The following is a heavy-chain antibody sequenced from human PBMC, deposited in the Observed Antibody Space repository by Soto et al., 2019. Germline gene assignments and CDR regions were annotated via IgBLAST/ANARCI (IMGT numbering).Heavy chain of an antibody. J-gene: IGHJ4*02. CDR1: GYSFTSYD. CDR2: MNPNSGNT. V-gene: IGHV1-8*01. Sequence: ASVKVSCKXSGYSFTSYDINRVRQATGQGLEWMGWMNPNSGNTGYAQKFQGRVTMTRNTSISTAYMELSSLRSEDTAVYYCARGNQPYYYDSSGYDYWGQGTLVTVSS. CDR3: ARGNQPYYYDSSGYDY. D-gene: IGHD3-22*01.